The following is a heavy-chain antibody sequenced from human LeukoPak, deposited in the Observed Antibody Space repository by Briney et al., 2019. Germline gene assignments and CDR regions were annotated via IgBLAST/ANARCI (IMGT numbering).Heavy chain of an antibody. CDR3: ARDLWQWLLMVY. CDR2: INPKSGDT. CDR1: EDTFTGYY. V-gene: IGHV1-2*02. J-gene: IGHJ4*02. D-gene: IGHD6-19*01. Sequence: GASVKVSCKASEDTFTGYYLHWVRQAPGQGLEWLGWINPKSGDTNYAQNFQGRVTMTRDTSINTAYMELSRLTSDDTAVYYCARDLWQWLLMVYWGQGTLVTVPS.